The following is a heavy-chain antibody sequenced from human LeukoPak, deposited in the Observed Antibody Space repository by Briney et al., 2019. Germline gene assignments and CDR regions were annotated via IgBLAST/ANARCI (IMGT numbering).Heavy chain of an antibody. V-gene: IGHV1-18*01. CDR3: ARAYYYDSSSPFDY. J-gene: IGHJ4*02. D-gene: IGHD3-22*01. CDR2: ISAYNGNT. CDR1: GYTFTSYG. Sequence: ASVKVSCKASGYTFTSYGISWVRQAPGQGLEWMGWISAYNGNTNYAQKLQGRVTMTTDTSTSTAYMELRSLRSDDTAVYYCARAYYYDSSSPFDYWGQGTLVTVSS.